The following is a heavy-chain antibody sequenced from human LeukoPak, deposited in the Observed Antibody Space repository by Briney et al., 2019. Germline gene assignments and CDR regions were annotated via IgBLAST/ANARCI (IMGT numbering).Heavy chain of an antibody. V-gene: IGHV3-21*01. CDR2: I. D-gene: IGHD5-18*01. CDR1: GFTFNSYS. J-gene: IGHJ4*02. CDR3: ARASGGIVETATMGSY. Sequence: GGSLRLSCAASGFTFNSYSMNWVRQAPGKGLEWVSSIKGRFTISRDNAKNSLYLQMNSLRAEDTAVYYCARASGGIVETATMGSYWGQGTLVTVSS.